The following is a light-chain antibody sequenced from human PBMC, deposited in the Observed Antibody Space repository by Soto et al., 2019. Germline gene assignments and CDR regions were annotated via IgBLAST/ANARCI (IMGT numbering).Light chain of an antibody. J-gene: IGKJ4*01. Sequence: EIVLTQSPGTLSLSPGARATLSCRASQSVDSTYLAWYQQKPGQAPRLLIYGTSNMATGTPDRFTGSGSGTDFTLTISRLEPEDFAVYYCQHYGTSLLTFGGGTKVEI. V-gene: IGKV3-20*01. CDR3: QHYGTSLLT. CDR2: GTS. CDR1: QSVDSTY.